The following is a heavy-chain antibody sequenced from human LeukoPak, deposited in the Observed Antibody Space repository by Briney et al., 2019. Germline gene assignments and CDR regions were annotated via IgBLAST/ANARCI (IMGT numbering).Heavy chain of an antibody. J-gene: IGHJ3*02. CDR2: IYYSGST. Sequence: PSXTLSLTCTVSGGSISSGDYYWSWIRQPPGKGLEWIGYIYYSGSTYYNPSLKSRVTISVDTSKNQFSLKLSSVTAADTAVYYCARVSGLQGSLDAFDIWGQGTMVTVSS. CDR1: GGSISSGDYY. D-gene: IGHD2-15*01. V-gene: IGHV4-30-4*08. CDR3: ARVSGLQGSLDAFDI.